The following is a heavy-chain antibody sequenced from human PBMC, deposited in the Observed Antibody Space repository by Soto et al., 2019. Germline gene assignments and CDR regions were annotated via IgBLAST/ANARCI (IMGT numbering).Heavy chain of an antibody. CDR2: IKSKTDGGTT. Sequence: PGGSLRLSCAASGFTFSNAWMNWVRQAPGKGLEWVGRIKSKTDGGTTDYAAPVKGRFTISRDDSKNTLYLQMNSLKTEDTAVYYCTTQPMGGRYYYYYYGMDVWGQGTTVTVSS. V-gene: IGHV3-15*07. D-gene: IGHD3-10*01. CDR1: GFTFSNAW. CDR3: TTQPMGGRYYYYYYGMDV. J-gene: IGHJ6*02.